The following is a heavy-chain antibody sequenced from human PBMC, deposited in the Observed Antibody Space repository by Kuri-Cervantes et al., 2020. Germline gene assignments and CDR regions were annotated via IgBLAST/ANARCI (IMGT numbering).Heavy chain of an antibody. V-gene: IGHV3-7*01. CDR2: IKQDGSEE. J-gene: IGHJ6*02. CDR1: GFIFNTYW. CDR3: AKDRVYYYDSSDLYGMDV. Sequence: GGSLRLSCAASGFIFNTYWMSWVRQAPGKGPEWVANIKQDGSEENYVDSVKGRFTISRDNAENSLYLQMNSLGVEDTAVYYCAKDRVYYYDSSDLYGMDVWGQGTTVTVSS. D-gene: IGHD3-22*01.